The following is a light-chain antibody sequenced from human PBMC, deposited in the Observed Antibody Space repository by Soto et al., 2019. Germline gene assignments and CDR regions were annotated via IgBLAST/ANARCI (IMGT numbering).Light chain of an antibody. Sequence: DIQMTQSPCSVSASVGDRVTITCRASQDISTWLAWYQQKPGKAPRLLIYVASNLQSGVPSRFSGSGSGTEFTLTIRSLQPEDFATYYCQQGKSFPHTFGPGTKVEIK. J-gene: IGKJ3*01. CDR1: QDISTW. CDR2: VAS. CDR3: QQGKSFPHT. V-gene: IGKV1D-12*01.